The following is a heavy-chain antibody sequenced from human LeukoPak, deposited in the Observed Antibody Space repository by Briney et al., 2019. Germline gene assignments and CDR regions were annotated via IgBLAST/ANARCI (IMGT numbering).Heavy chain of an antibody. CDR2: INHSGST. CDR3: ARDLYYYDSSGYYGEDYFDY. J-gene: IGHJ4*02. CDR1: GGSLNGYY. Sequence: SETLSLTCAVYGGSLNGYYWSWIRQSPGKGLEWIGEINHSGSTNYNPSLKSRVTISVDTSKNQFSLKLSSVTAADTAVYYCARDLYYYDSSGYYGEDYFDYWGQGTLVTVSS. V-gene: IGHV4-34*01. D-gene: IGHD3-22*01.